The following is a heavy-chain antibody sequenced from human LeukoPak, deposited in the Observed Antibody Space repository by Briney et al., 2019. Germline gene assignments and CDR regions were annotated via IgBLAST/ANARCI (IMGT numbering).Heavy chain of an antibody. CDR1: GGSFSGYY. CDR3: ARDGEGYYYYYYGMDV. J-gene: IGHJ6*02. D-gene: IGHD3-10*01. Sequence: SETLSLTCAVYGGSFSGYYWSWIRQPPGKGLEWIGEINHSGSTNYNPSLKSRVTISVDTSKNQFSLKLSSVTAADTAVYYCARDGEGYYYYYYGMDVWGQGTTVTVSS. CDR2: INHSGST. V-gene: IGHV4-34*01.